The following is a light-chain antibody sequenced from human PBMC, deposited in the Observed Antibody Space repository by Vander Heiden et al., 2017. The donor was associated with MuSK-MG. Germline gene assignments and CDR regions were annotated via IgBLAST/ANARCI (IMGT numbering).Light chain of an antibody. CDR1: QSLLHSNGYNY. CDR2: LGS. J-gene: IGKJ4*01. Sequence: VMTQSPLSLPVTPGEPASISCRSSQSLLHSNGYNYLDWYLQKPGQSPQLLIYLGSNRASGVPDRFSGSGSGTDFTLKISRVEAEDVGVYYCMQALQTPLTFGGGTKVEIK. V-gene: IGKV2-28*01. CDR3: MQALQTPLT.